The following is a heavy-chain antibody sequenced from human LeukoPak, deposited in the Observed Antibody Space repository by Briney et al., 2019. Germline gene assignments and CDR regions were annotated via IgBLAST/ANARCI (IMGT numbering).Heavy chain of an antibody. Sequence: GGSLRLSCVASEFTFSNYWMSWVRQAAGKGLEWVANIRRDGNDKKYVDSVKGRFTISRDNAKNSLYLQMNNLRAEDTAVYYCARIIVGATGIDYWGQGTLVSVSS. CDR3: ARIIVGATGIDY. V-gene: IGHV3-7*01. CDR1: EFTFSNYW. D-gene: IGHD1-26*01. CDR2: IRRDGNDK. J-gene: IGHJ4*02.